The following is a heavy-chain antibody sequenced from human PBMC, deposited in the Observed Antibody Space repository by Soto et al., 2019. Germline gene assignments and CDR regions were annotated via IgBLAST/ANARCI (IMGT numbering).Heavy chain of an antibody. CDR2: IKRKSDGGTT. V-gene: IGHV3-15*01. D-gene: IGHD3-16*02. J-gene: IGHJ4*02. CDR3: TTEDYIWGSYRSRFDY. Sequence: EVQLVEFGGGLVKPGGSLRLSCAASGFTFSNAWMSWVRQAPGKGLEWVGRIKRKSDGGTTDYAAPVEGRFTISRDDSTNSIDMQMNRLNTEDTAVYFCTTEDYIWGSYRSRFDYWGQGTLVTVSS. CDR1: GFTFSNAW.